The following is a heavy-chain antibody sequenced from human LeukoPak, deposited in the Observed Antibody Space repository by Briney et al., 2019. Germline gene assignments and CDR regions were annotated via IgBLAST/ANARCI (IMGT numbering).Heavy chain of an antibody. J-gene: IGHJ4*02. V-gene: IGHV4-34*01. CDR1: GGSFSGFY. CDR3: ASGSSRKFDY. CDR2: INHSGST. Sequence: SETLSLTCTVYGGSFSGFYWSWIRQPPGKGLEWIGGINHSGSTNYNPSLKSRVTISVDTSKNQFSLKLSSVTAADTAVYYCASGSSRKFDYWGQGTLVTVSS. D-gene: IGHD2-2*01.